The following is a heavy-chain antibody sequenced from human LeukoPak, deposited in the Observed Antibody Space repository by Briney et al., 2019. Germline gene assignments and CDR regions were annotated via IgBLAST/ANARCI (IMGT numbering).Heavy chain of an antibody. CDR1: GYTFTSYY. CDR3: ARDQGRGDFGVVISTTLYYYGMDV. CDR2: IRPSGGST. V-gene: IGHV1-46*01. D-gene: IGHD3-3*01. Sequence: GASVKVSCKASGYTFTSYYMHWVRQAPGQGLEWMGIIRPSGGSTSYAQKFQGRVTMTRDTSTSTVYMELSSLRSEDTAVYYCARDQGRGDFGVVISTTLYYYGMDVWGQGTTVTVSS. J-gene: IGHJ6*02.